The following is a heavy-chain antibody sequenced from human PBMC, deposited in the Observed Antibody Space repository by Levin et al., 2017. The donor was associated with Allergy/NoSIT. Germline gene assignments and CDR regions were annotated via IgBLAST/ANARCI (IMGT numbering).Heavy chain of an antibody. V-gene: IGHV4-30-2*01. CDR1: GGSISSGGYS. J-gene: IGHJ4*02. Sequence: SETLSLTCAVSGGSISSGGYSWSWIRQPPGKGLEWIGNIYLSGSTNDNPSLKSRVTMSVDRSKNQFSLKLSYVSAADTAVYYCARVVGYSYGYHFDYWGPGTLVTVSS. D-gene: IGHD5-18*01. CDR3: ARVVGYSYGYHFDY. CDR2: IYLSGST.